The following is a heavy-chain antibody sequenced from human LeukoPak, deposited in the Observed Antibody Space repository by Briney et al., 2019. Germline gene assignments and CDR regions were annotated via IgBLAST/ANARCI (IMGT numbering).Heavy chain of an antibody. V-gene: IGHV4-59*01. J-gene: IGHJ4*02. CDR2: IYYSGST. CDR3: ARGGSGYLRGDFDY. D-gene: IGHD3-22*01. CDR1: GGSISSYY. Sequence: KPSETLSLTCTVSGGSISSYYWSWVRQPPGKGLEWVGDIYYSGSTNYNPSLKSRVTISVDTSKNQFSLKLSSVTAADTAVYYCARGGSGYLRGDFDYWGQGTLVTVSS.